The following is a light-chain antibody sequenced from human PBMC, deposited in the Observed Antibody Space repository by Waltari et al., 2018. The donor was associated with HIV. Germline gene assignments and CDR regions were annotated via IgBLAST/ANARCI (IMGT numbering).Light chain of an antibody. V-gene: IGKV3-15*01. CDR2: EVG. Sequence: EIVMTQSPHTLSVSPGQRVTLSCKASQSISAKVAWYQQRTGQAPRPRIYEVGTRPTGIPARFSGSGSGTEFTLTISSLQSEDFATYFCQQYDSGPRGITFGQGTMLEIK. J-gene: IGKJ2*01. CDR1: QSISAK. CDR3: QQYDSGPRGIT.